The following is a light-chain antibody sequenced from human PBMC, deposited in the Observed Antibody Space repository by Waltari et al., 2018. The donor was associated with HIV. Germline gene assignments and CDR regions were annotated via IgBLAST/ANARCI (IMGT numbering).Light chain of an antibody. V-gene: IGLV1-47*01. CDR1: SSNIGNNY. J-gene: IGLJ2*01. CDR2: RNN. Sequence: QSVLTQPPSLSGIPGQGVTISCFGSSSNIGNNYVSWYQQIRDTAPQLLIFRNNERPAGVPDRVSGSKSGSSASLAITGLQAEDEAHYYCQSFDSSLTTSGVIFGGGTKLTVL. CDR3: QSFDSSLTTSGVI.